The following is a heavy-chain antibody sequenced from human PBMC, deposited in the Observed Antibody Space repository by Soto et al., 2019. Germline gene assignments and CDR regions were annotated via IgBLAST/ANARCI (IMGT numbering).Heavy chain of an antibody. CDR2: ISYDGSVK. Sequence: QVHLLQSGGGVVQPGRSLRLSCVASGFMFSTYGMHWVRQAPGKGLEWVALISYDGSVKYHADFVKGRFTISRDNSKNTLYLQMDTLGPADTAVYFCASDPGPYNYWGQGSLVTVSS. CDR1: GFMFSTYG. CDR3: ASDPGPYNY. D-gene: IGHD4-4*01. J-gene: IGHJ4*02. V-gene: IGHV3-30*03.